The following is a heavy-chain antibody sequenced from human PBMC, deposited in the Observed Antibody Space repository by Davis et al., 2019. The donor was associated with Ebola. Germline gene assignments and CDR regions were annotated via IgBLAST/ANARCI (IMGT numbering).Heavy chain of an antibody. J-gene: IGHJ5*02. CDR3: ARNIGS. CDR2: ISSDSDYI. Sequence: GESLKISCAASGFTFSTYSMSWVRQAPGKALEWVSSISSDSDYIYYADSAKGRFTISRDNAKNSLFLQMNSLRAEDTAVYYCARNIGSWGQGTLVTVSS. D-gene: IGHD2/OR15-2a*01. V-gene: IGHV3-21*01. CDR1: GFTFSTYS.